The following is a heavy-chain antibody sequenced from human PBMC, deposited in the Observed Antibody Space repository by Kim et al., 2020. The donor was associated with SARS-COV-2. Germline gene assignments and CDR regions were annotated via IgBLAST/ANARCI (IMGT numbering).Heavy chain of an antibody. CDR2: IWYDGSNK. CDR3: ARALKRYCSSTSCHLPGGAFDI. V-gene: IGHV3-33*01. D-gene: IGHD2-2*01. J-gene: IGHJ3*02. CDR1: GFTFSSYG. Sequence: GGSLRLSCAASGFTFSSYGMHWVRQAPGKGLEWVAVIWYDGSNKYYADSVKGRFTISRDNSKNTLYLQMNSLRAEDTAVYYCARALKRYCSSTSCHLPGGAFDIWGQGTMVTVSS.